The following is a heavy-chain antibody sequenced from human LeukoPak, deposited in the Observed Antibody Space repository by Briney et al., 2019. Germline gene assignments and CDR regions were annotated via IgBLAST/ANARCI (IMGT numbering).Heavy chain of an antibody. CDR2: IIPIFGTA. J-gene: IGHJ4*02. CDR1: GGTFSSYA. D-gene: IGHD5-18*01. V-gene: IGHV1-69*13. Sequence: SVKVSCKASGGTFSSYAISWVRQAPGQGLEWMGGIIPIFGTANYAQKFQGRVTITADESTSTAYMELSSLRSEDTAVYYCASGLTVDTAMGSPYYFDYWGQGTLVTVPS. CDR3: ASGLTVDTAMGSPYYFDY.